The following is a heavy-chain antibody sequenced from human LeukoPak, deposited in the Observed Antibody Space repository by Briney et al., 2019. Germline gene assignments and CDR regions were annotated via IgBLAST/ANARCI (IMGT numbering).Heavy chain of an antibody. D-gene: IGHD1-26*01. CDR2: ISGSGGST. CDR3: ANDRNSGSYYTLFSYFDY. V-gene: IGHV3-23*01. Sequence: GGSLRLSCAASGFTFSSYAMSWVRQAPGKGLEWVSAISGSGGSTYYADSVKGRFTISRDNSKNTLYLQMNSLRAEDTAVYYCANDRNSGSYYTLFSYFDYWGQGTLVTVSS. J-gene: IGHJ4*02. CDR1: GFTFSSYA.